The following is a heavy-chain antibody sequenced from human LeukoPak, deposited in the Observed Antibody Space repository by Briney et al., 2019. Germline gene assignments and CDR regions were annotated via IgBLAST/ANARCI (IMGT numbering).Heavy chain of an antibody. D-gene: IGHD1-26*01. V-gene: IGHV4-34*01. J-gene: IGHJ5*02. CDR3: ARVFKGGSYNWFDP. CDR1: GGSFSGYY. CDR2: INHSGST. Sequence: SETLSLTCAVYGGSFSGYYWSWIRQPPGKGLEWIGEINHSGSTYYNPSLKSRVTISVDTSKNQFSLKLSSVTAADTAVYYCARVFKGGSYNWFDPWGQGTLVTVSS.